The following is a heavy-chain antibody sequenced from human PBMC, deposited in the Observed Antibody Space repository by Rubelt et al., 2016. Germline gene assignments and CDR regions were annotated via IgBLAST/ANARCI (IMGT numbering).Heavy chain of an antibody. D-gene: IGHD2-2*01. J-gene: IGHJ6*02. Sequence: GCIGYIYYSGNTNYNPSLKSRVTISIDTSKNQFSLKLNSVTAADTAVYYCARVRSTFFPTYYYYYGMDVWGQGTTVTVSS. CDR2: IYYSGNT. CDR3: ARVRSTFFPTYYYYYGMDV. V-gene: IGHV4-59*08.